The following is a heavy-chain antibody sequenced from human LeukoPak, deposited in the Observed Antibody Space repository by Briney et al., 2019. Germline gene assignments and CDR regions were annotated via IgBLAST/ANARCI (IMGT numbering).Heavy chain of an antibody. J-gene: IGHJ4*02. CDR1: GFTFSSYA. CDR2: ITSTGGGT. V-gene: IGHV3-23*01. D-gene: IGHD3-10*01. CDR3: AKDWGYASGTYYTY. Sequence: GGSLRPSCAASGFTFSSYAMSWVRQVPGKGLEWVSTITSTGGGTYYADSVKARFTISRDNSKNTLSLQMNSLRAEDTAVYYCAKDWGYASGTYYTYWGQGTLVTVSS.